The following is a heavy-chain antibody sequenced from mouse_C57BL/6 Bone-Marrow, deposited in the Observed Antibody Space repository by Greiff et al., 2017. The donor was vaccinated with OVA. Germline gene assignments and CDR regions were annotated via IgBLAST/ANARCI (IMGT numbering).Heavy chain of an antibody. Sequence: QVQLQQSGPELVKPGASVKISCKASGYAFSSSWMNWVKQRPGKGLEWIGWIDPENGDTEYASKFQGKATITADTSSNTAYLQLSSLTSEDTAVYYCTTQGWLPLDYWGQGTTLTVSS. V-gene: IGHV1-82*01. CDR2: IDPENGDT. D-gene: IGHD2-3*01. CDR1: GYAFSSSW. J-gene: IGHJ2*01. CDR3: TTQGWLPLDY.